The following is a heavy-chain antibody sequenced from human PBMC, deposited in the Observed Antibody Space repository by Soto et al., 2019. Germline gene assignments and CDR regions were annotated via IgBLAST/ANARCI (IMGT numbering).Heavy chain of an antibody. CDR2: IKTDGTYA. V-gene: IGHV3-74*01. D-gene: IGHD3-22*01. CDR3: AAGGSGSYAN. J-gene: IGHJ4*02. CDR1: GFTFSTYW. Sequence: EVQLVESGGDLVQPGGSLRLSCAASGFTFSTYWMHWVRQAPGKGLLWVSRIKTDGTYATYADSVKGRFTISRDNAKNTLYLQMNSLRVEDAAVSYCAAGGSGSYANWGQGTLVTVSS.